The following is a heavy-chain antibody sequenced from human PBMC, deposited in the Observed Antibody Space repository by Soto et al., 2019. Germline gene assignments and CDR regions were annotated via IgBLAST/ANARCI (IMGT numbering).Heavy chain of an antibody. V-gene: IGHV3-30-3*01. CDR1: GFTFSIYA. CDR2: ISYDGSNK. CDR3: ARDNDFWSGYNYYGMDV. D-gene: IGHD3-3*01. Sequence: PWGSLSLSCAASGFTFSIYAMHWVRQAPGNGLEWVAVISYDGSNKYYADSVKGRFTISRDNSKNTLYLQMNSLRAEDTAVYYCARDNDFWSGYNYYGMDVWGQGTTVTVSS. J-gene: IGHJ6*02.